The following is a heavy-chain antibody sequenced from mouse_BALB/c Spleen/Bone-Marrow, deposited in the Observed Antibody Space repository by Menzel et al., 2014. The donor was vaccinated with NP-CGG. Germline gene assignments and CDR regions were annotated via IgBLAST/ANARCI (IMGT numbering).Heavy chain of an antibody. J-gene: IGHJ2*01. CDR3: TIENGLFHY. CDR1: GFTFSSYT. CDR2: ITSGGSYT. D-gene: IGHD1-2*01. V-gene: IGHV5-6-4*01. Sequence: EVQAVASGGGLVKPGGSLKLSCAASGFTFSSYTMSWVRQTPEKRLEWVATITSGGSYTYYPDSVKGRFTISRDNAKNTLYLQMSSPKYEDTAMYYCTIENGLFHYWGQGPTLTVSS.